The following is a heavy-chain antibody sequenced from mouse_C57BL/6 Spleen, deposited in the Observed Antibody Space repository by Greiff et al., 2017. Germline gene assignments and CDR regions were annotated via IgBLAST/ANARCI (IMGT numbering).Heavy chain of an antibody. J-gene: IGHJ2*01. CDR3: ARKDGSSLY. CDR1: DYTFTSYW. Sequence: QVQLQQPGAELVKPGASVKLSCKASDYTFTSYWMQWVKQRPGQGLEWIGEIDPSDSYTNYNQKFKGKATLTVDTSSSTAYMQLSSLTSEDSAVYYCARKDGSSLYWGQGTTLTVSS. D-gene: IGHD1-1*01. CDR2: IDPSDSYT. V-gene: IGHV1-50*01.